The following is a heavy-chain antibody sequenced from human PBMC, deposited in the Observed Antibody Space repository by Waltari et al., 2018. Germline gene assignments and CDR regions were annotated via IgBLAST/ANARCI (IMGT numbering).Heavy chain of an antibody. D-gene: IGHD2-15*01. Sequence: QVQLVESGGGVVQPGRSLRLSCAASGFTFSSYAMHWVRQAPGKGLEWVAVISYDGSNKYYADSVKGRFTISRDNSKNTLYLQMNSLRAEDTAVYYCAFGGRDFDPWGQGTLVTVSS. CDR1: GFTFSSYA. CDR2: ISYDGSNK. J-gene: IGHJ5*02. CDR3: AFGGRDFDP. V-gene: IGHV3-30-3*01.